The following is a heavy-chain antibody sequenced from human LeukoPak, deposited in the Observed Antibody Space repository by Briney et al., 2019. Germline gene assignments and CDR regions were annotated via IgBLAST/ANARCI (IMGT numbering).Heavy chain of an antibody. D-gene: IGHD1-1*01. CDR1: GFTFSSYA. V-gene: IGHV3-23*01. J-gene: IGHJ4*02. CDR2: ISGSGGST. Sequence: PGGSLRLSCAASGFTFSSYAMSWVRQAPGKGLEWVSAISGSGGSTYYADSVKGRFTISRENAKNSLSLQMNSLRAEDTAVYYCVRQQTPHGHFDYWGQGTLVTVSS. CDR3: VRQQTPHGHFDY.